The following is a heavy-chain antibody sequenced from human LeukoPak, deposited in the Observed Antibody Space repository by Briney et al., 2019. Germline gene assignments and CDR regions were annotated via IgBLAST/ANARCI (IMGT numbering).Heavy chain of an antibody. D-gene: IGHD2-21*01. CDR1: GFTFSDYY. J-gene: IGHJ6*02. V-gene: IGHV3-11*01. CDR3: ARLLYSAYGMDV. CDR2: ISSSGSTI. Sequence: GSLRLSCAASGFTFSDYYMSWIRQAPGKGLEWVSYISSSGSTIYYADSVKGRFTLSRDNAKNSLYLQMNSLRAEDTAVYYCARLLYSAYGMDVWGQGTTVTVSS.